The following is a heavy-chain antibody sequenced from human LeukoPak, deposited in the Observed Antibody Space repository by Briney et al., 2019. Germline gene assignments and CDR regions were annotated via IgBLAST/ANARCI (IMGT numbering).Heavy chain of an antibody. CDR3: ARYGSSGWFDY. D-gene: IGHD6-19*01. CDR1: GYTFTSYY. CDR2: INPSGGST. Sequence: ASVKVSCKASGYTFTSYYMHWVRQAPGQGLEWMGIINPSGGSTSYAQKFQGRVTMTRDTSTSTVYMELGSLRSEDTAVYYCARYGSSGWFDYWGQGTLVTVSS. J-gene: IGHJ4*02. V-gene: IGHV1-46*01.